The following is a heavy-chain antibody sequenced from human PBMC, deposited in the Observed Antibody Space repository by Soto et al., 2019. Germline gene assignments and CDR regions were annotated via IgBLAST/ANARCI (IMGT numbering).Heavy chain of an antibody. J-gene: IGHJ4*02. Sequence: PGGSLRLSCGASGFTFSSYGMNWVRQAPGKGLEWVSSISSSSSYIYYADSVKGRFTISRDNAKNSLYLQMDSLRPEDTAVYYCARVYCSGGSCYSGDIFDSWGQGTLVTVSS. CDR2: ISSSSSYI. CDR3: ARVYCSGGSCYSGDIFDS. CDR1: GFTFSSYG. V-gene: IGHV3-21*01. D-gene: IGHD2-15*01.